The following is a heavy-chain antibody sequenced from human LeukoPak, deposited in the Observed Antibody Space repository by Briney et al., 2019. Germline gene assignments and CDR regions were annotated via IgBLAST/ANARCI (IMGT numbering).Heavy chain of an antibody. D-gene: IGHD1-20*01. J-gene: IGHJ5*02. CDR2: ISGSGGST. CDR1: GFTFSSYA. V-gene: IGHV3-23*01. Sequence: GGSLRLSCAASGFTFSSYAMSWVRQAPGKGLEWVSAISGSGGSTYYADSVKGRFTISRDNSKNTLYLQMNSLRAEDTAVYYCAKDLGYNWKYNWFDPWGQGTLVTVSS. CDR3: AKDLGYNWKYNWFDP.